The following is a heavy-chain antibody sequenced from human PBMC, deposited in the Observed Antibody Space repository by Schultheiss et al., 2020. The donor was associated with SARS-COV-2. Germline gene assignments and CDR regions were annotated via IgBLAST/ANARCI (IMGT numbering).Heavy chain of an antibody. CDR1: GFTFDDYA. J-gene: IGHJ6*02. D-gene: IGHD3-22*01. Sequence: GGSLRLSCAASGFTFDDYAMHWVRQAPGKGLEWVSAISGSGGSTYYADSVKGRFTISRDNSKNTLYLQMNSLRAEDTAVYYCAKDQYYYDSSGYFYYYYYGMDVWGQGTTVTVSS. CDR2: ISGSGGST. V-gene: IGHV3-23*01. CDR3: AKDQYYYDSSGYFYYYYYGMDV.